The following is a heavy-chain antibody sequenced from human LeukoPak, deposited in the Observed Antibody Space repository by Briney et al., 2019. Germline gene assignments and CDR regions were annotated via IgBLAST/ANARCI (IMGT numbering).Heavy chain of an antibody. CDR3: AKEREFYGSGSFDY. CDR1: GFTFSSYG. V-gene: IGHV3-23*01. J-gene: IGHJ4*02. D-gene: IGHD3-10*01. CDR2: ISGSGGST. Sequence: GGSLRLSCAASGFTFSSYGMSWVRQAPGKGLEWVSAISGSGGSTYYADSVKGRFTISRDNPKNTLYLQMNSLRAEGTAVYYCAKEREFYGSGSFDYWGQGTLVTVSS.